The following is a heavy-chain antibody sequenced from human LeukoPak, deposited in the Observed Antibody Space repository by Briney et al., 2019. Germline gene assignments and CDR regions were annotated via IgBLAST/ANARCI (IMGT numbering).Heavy chain of an antibody. J-gene: IGHJ4*02. Sequence: SETLSLTCTVSGGSVSSYYRSWIRHLPGKGLEWIGFIFYGGSTNYNPSLKSRVTISVDTSKNQFSLKLSSVTAADTAVYYCARADTAMVHDYWGQGTLVTVSS. D-gene: IGHD5-18*01. CDR3: ARADTAMVHDY. CDR2: IFYGGST. V-gene: IGHV4-59*02. CDR1: GGSVSSYY.